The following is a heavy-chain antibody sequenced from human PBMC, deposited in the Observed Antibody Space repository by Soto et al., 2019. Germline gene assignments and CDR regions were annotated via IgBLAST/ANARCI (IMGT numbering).Heavy chain of an antibody. CDR3: ARGDLVKALYYFDY. Sequence: SQTLSLTCAISGDSVSSNSAAWNWIRHSPSRGLEWLGRTYYRTKWYNDYAVSVKSRITINTDITKNQFSLQLNSVTPEDTAMYYCARGDLVKALYYFDYWGQGTLVTVSS. CDR2: TYYRTKWYN. D-gene: IGHD1-26*01. J-gene: IGHJ4*02. CDR1: GDSVSSNSAA. V-gene: IGHV6-1*01.